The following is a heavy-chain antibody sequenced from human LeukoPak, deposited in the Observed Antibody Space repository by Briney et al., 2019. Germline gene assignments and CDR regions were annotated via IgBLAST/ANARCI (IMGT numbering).Heavy chain of an antibody. V-gene: IGHV3-23*01. J-gene: IGHJ4*02. Sequence: GGSLRLSCAASGFTFRSYAMSWVRQAPGKGLEWVSAVGGSGGDTYYADSVKGRFTISRDNSKNTVYLQMNSLRAEDTAIYYCARDIGGSGAYWGQGTLVTVSS. D-gene: IGHD3-16*01. CDR2: VGGSGGDT. CDR1: GFTFRSYA. CDR3: ARDIGGSGAY.